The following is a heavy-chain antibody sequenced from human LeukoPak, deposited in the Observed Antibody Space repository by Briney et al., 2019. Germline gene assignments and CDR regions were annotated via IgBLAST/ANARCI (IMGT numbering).Heavy chain of an antibody. CDR1: GGSFSGYY. Sequence: SETLSLTCAVYGGSFSGYYWSWIRQPPGKGLEWIGEINHSGSTNYNPSLKSRVTISVDTSKNQFSLKLSSVTAADTAVYYCARRRRYYDSSGYRYYFDYWGQGTLVTVSS. D-gene: IGHD3-22*01. CDR2: INHSGST. V-gene: IGHV4-34*01. CDR3: ARRRRYYDSSGYRYYFDY. J-gene: IGHJ4*02.